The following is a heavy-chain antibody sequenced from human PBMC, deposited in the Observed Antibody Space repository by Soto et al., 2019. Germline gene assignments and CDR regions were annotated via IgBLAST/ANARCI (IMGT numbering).Heavy chain of an antibody. J-gene: IGHJ2*01. CDR3: AHLTEVLRFLEWLPSYWYFDL. CDR2: IYWNDDK. CDR1: GFSLSTSGVG. V-gene: IGHV2-5*01. D-gene: IGHD3-3*01. Sequence: QITLKESGPTLVKPTQTLTLTCTFSGFSLSTSGVGVGWIRQPPGKALEWLALIYWNDDKRYSPSLKSRLTITMDISKTQVVLTMTYKDSVDTATYYWAHLTEVLRFLEWLPSYWYFDLWGRGTLVTVSS.